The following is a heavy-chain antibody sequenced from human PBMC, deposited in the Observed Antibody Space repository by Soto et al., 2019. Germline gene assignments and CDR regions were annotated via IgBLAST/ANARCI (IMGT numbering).Heavy chain of an antibody. J-gene: IGHJ4*02. CDR1: GFTFTSSA. Sequence: GASVKVSCKASGFTFTSSAVQWVRQARGQRLEWIGWIVVGSGNTNYAQKFQERVTITRDMSTSTAYMELSSLRSEDTAVYYCAASHYYDSSGNKYYFYYWGQGTLVTVSS. V-gene: IGHV1-58*01. CDR3: AASHYYDSSGNKYYFYY. D-gene: IGHD3-22*01. CDR2: IVVGSGNT.